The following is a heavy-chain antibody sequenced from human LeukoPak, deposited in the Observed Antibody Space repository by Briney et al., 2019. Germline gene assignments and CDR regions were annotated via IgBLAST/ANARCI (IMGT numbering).Heavy chain of an antibody. J-gene: IGHJ6*02. CDR2: IWYDGSNK. V-gene: IGHV3-33*03. CDR3: AKGFSVLASNRNFYFYGMDV. Sequence: GRSLRLSCAASGFTFSSYGMHWVRQAPGKGLEWVAVIWYDGSNKYYADSVKGRFTISRDTSKNSLYLQMNSLRTEDTALYYCAKGFSVLASNRNFYFYGMDVWGQGTTVTVSS. CDR1: GFTFSSYG. D-gene: IGHD3-3*01.